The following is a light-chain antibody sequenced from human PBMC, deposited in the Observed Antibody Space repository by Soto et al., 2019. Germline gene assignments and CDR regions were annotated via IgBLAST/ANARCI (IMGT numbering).Light chain of an antibody. CDR1: QSVSSSY. CDR3: QQYGSSLFT. CDR2: GAS. J-gene: IGKJ3*01. V-gene: IGKV3-20*01. Sequence: EIVLTQSPGTLSLSPGERATLSCRASQSVSSSYLAWYQQKPGQAPRLLIYGASSRATGIPDRFSGSGSGTAFTLTISRLEPEDLAVYYCQQYGSSLFTFGPGTKADIK.